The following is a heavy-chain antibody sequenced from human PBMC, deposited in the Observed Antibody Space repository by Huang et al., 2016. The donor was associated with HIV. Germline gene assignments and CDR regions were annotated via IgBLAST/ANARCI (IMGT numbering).Heavy chain of an antibody. V-gene: IGHV1-69*01. D-gene: IGHD6-13*01. J-gene: IGHJ4*02. CDR2: ISPSLGTA. CDR3: ARAPIAGGGRDFDEGAEYDY. Sequence: QVKLVQSGAEVKKPGSSVKVSCKASGGTFSSYGISWVRQAPGQGLEWMGGISPSLGTAKYAQKFQDRVTITADESTSTTYMEVSSLRSEDTAVYYCARAPIAGGGRDFDEGAEYDYWGQGTLVTVSS. CDR1: GGTFSSYG.